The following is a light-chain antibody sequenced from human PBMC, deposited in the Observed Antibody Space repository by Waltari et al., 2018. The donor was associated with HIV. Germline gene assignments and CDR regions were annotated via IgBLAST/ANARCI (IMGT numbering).Light chain of an antibody. CDR2: WAS. J-gene: IGKJ1*01. V-gene: IGKV4-1*01. Sequence: DVVMTQSPDALAVSLGARATIICKATHSVFYTPNAKNYIAWYQQRPGQAPKLLIYWASTREFGVSARFSGSGSGTNFTLTITSLQAEDVAVYYCQQYYSPPPTFGQGTKVEIK. CDR1: HSVFYTPNAKNY. CDR3: QQYYSPPPT.